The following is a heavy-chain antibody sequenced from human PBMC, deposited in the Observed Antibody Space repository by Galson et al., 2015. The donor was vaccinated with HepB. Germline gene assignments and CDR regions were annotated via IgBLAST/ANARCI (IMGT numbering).Heavy chain of an antibody. CDR2: IDPSESYT. CDR3: ASLWRYCSSTSCYGPSFYYYMDVWGAYAFDI. V-gene: IGHV5-10-1*01. J-gene: IGHJ3*02. CDR1: GYSFTSYW. D-gene: IGHD2-2*01. Sequence: QSGAEVKKPGESLRISCKGSGYSFTSYWISWVRQMPGKGLEWMGRIDPSESYTNYSPSFQGHVTISADKSISTAYLQWSSLKASDTAMYYCASLWRYCSSTSCYGPSFYYYMDVWGAYAFDIWGQGTMVTVSS.